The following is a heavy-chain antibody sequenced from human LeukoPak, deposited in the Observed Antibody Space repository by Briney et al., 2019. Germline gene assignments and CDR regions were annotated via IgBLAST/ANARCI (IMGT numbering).Heavy chain of an antibody. V-gene: IGHV1-18*01. D-gene: IGHD3-3*01. CDR2: ISAYNGNT. CDR1: GYTFTSYG. J-gene: IGHJ6*03. Sequence: ASVKVSCKASGYTFTSYGISWVRQAPGQGLEGMGWISAYNGNTNYAQKLQGRVNMTTDTSTSTAYMELRSLRSDDTAVYYCARVGRYYDFWSGYDYYYYYMDVWGKGTTVTVSS. CDR3: ARVGRYYDFWSGYDYYYYYMDV.